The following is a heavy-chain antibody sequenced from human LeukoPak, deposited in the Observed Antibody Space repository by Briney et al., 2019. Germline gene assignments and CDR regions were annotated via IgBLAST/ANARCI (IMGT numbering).Heavy chain of an antibody. Sequence: GGSLRLSCAASGCTFSTFSVNWVRQAPGKGLEWVSSMSYSGGSTYYADSVKGRFTISRDNAKSTLYLQMNSLRAEDTAVYYCSAALYSGGWHYFDYWGQGILVTVSS. J-gene: IGHJ4*02. D-gene: IGHD2-15*01. CDR3: SAALYSGGWHYFDY. CDR1: GCTFSTFS. CDR2: MSYSGGST. V-gene: IGHV3-21*01.